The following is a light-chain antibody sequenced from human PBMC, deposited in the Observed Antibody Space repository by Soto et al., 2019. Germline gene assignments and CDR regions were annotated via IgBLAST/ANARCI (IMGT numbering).Light chain of an antibody. Sequence: DSQMTQSPSSLSASVGDRVTITCRASQGISNFLAWYQHKPGKEPKLLIYAASTLQSGVPSRFSGSGSGTDVSLTIRCLQPEDVATYYRYKYTSAPSLTFGGGTKVEI. CDR1: QGISNF. CDR2: AAS. V-gene: IGKV1-27*01. CDR3: YKYTSAPSLT. J-gene: IGKJ4*01.